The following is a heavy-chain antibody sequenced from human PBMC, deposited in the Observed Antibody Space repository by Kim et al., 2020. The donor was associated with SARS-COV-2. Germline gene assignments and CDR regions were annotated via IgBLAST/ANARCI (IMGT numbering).Heavy chain of an antibody. CDR1: GFTFSSYA. J-gene: IGHJ4*02. CDR3: AKDPPPRGYSGYDSGY. Sequence: GGSLRLSCAASGFTFSSYAMSWVRQAPGKGLEWVSAISGSGGSTYYADSVKGRFTISRDNSKNTLYLQMNSLRAEDTAVYYCAKDPPPRGYSGYDSGYWGQGTLVTVSS. D-gene: IGHD5-12*01. CDR2: ISGSGGST. V-gene: IGHV3-23*01.